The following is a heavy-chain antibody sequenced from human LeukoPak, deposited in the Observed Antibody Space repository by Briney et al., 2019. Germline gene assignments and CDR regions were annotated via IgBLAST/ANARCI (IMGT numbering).Heavy chain of an antibody. D-gene: IGHD3-22*01. CDR1: GYTFTSYG. CDR3: ARFIEDYYDSSGYLDY. Sequence: ASVKVSCKASGYTFTSYGISWVRQAPGQGLECMGWISAYNGNTNYAQKLQGRVTMTTDTSTRTAYMELRRLRSDDTAVYYCARFIEDYYDSSGYLDYWGQGTLVTVSS. CDR2: ISAYNGNT. V-gene: IGHV1-18*01. J-gene: IGHJ4*02.